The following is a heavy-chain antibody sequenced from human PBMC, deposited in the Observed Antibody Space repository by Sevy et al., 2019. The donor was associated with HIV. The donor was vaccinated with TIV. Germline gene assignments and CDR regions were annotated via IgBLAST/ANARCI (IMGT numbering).Heavy chain of an antibody. D-gene: IGHD3-3*01. Sequence: GGSLRLSCAASGFTFSSYAMHWVRQAPGKGLEWLAVISYDGSNKYYADSVKGRFTISRDNSKNTLYLQMNSLRAEDTAVYYCARDFNTIFGVVIHYYYYGMDVWGQGTTVTVSS. V-gene: IGHV3-30*04. J-gene: IGHJ6*02. CDR1: GFTFSSYA. CDR3: ARDFNTIFGVVIHYYYYGMDV. CDR2: ISYDGSNK.